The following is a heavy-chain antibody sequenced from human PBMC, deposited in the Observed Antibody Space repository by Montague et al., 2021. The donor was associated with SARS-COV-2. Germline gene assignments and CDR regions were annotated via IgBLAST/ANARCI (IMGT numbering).Heavy chain of an antibody. Sequence: ETLSFTCTVSGGSINSSYWSWIRQPPGKGLEWIGYIYYRGSTNYNPSLKTRVTISVDTSKNQFSLKLNSMTAADTAVYYCAREDRWNWFDPWGQGTLVIVSS. V-gene: IGHV4-59*01. J-gene: IGHJ5*02. CDR1: GGSINSSY. D-gene: IGHD5-24*01. CDR2: IYYRGST. CDR3: AREDRWNWFDP.